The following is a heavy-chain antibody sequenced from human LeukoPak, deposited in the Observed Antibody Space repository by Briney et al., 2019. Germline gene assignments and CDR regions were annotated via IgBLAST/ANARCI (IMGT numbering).Heavy chain of an antibody. Sequence: ASVKVSCKASGYTFTSYDINWVRQATGQGLEWMGWMNPNSGNTGYAQKFQGRVTITRNTSISTAYMELSSLRSEDTAVYYCARRHSSSWSHAFDIWGQGTMVTVSS. CDR1: GYTFTSYD. D-gene: IGHD6-13*01. CDR3: ARRHSSSWSHAFDI. V-gene: IGHV1-8*03. CDR2: MNPNSGNT. J-gene: IGHJ3*02.